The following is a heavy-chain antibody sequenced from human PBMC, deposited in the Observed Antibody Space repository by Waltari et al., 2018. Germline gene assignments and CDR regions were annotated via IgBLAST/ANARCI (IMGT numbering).Heavy chain of an antibody. CDR3: ASSWNDAYFDY. J-gene: IGHJ4*02. Sequence: EVQLLESGGGLVQPGGSLRLSCAASGFTFSSHAMSWVRQSSGKGLEWVSALSGDGVRTDYADSVKGRFTISADKSISTAYLQWSSLKASDTAMYYCASSWNDAYFDYWGQGTLVTVSS. CDR1: GFTFSSHA. D-gene: IGHD1-1*01. V-gene: IGHV3-23*01. CDR2: LSGDGVRT.